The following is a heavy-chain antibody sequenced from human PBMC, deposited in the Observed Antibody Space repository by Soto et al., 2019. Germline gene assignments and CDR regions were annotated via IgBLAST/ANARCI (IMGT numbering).Heavy chain of an antibody. J-gene: IGHJ4*02. CDR1: GLNFNNYA. V-gene: IGHV3-23*01. D-gene: IGHD6-19*01. Sequence: VVFLRLSCGISGLNFNNYAMSWVRQAPMQRLEWVSFISSSGGTTYYADSVTGRFTISRDNSRNTVFLQMNTLGAEDTAIYCPTFMTVSGPGWGRDSEYWGQGIRLTVYS. CDR2: ISSSGGTT. CDR3: TFMTVSGPGWGRDSEY.